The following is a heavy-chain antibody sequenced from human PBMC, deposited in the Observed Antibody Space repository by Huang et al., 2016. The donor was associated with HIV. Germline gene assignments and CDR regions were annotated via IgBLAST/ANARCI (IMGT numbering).Heavy chain of an antibody. V-gene: IGHV3-30*02. J-gene: IGHJ4*02. Sequence: QEQLVESGGGVVQPGGSLRLSCATSGFSFSHYGMHWVRQETVKRLEWVSFIRFDGGNKHYADSAKGRFTISRDNSKKMLFLEMTSLRGDDTAFYYCATDLGGYSFDYWGQGALVSVSS. CDR1: GFSFSHYG. CDR2: IRFDGGNK. D-gene: IGHD2-21*02. CDR3: ATDLGGYSFDY.